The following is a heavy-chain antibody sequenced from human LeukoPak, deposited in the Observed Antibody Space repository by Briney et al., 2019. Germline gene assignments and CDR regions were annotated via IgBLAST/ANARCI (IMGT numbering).Heavy chain of an antibody. V-gene: IGHV4-59*01. J-gene: IGHJ3*02. Sequence: SETLSLTCTVSGGSIFMGYWSWIRQPPTKGLEWIGYVYSSGSTTYNPSLESRLTISIDTSKNQFSLKQSSVTTSDSAVYFCACASLGQEQRVAQAPNTFDIWGQGTMVAVSS. CDR2: VYSSGST. D-gene: IGHD1/OR15-1a*01. CDR1: GGSIFMGY. CDR3: ACASLGQEQRVAQAPNTFDI.